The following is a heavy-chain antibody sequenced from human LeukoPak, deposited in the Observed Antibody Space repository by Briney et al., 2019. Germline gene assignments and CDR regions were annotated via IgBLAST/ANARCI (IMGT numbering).Heavy chain of an antibody. V-gene: IGHV3-15*01. CDR2: VKRRTDSGTT. D-gene: IGHD1-14*01. CDR3: TSDRGTSFDS. CDR1: GFTFSSYS. Sequence: GGSLRLSCAASGFTFSSYSMNWVRQAPGKGLEWVGRVKRRTDSGTTDYAAPVKGRFTISRDDSKRTLYLQMNSLKTEDTAVYYCTSDRGTSFDSWGQGTLVTVSS. J-gene: IGHJ4*02.